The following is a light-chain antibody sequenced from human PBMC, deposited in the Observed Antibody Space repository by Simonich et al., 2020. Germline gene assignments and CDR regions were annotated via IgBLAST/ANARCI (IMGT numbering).Light chain of an antibody. CDR3: QQYYSTPYT. V-gene: IGKV4-1*01. Sequence: DIVMTQSPDSLAVSLGESATINCKSSQSVLYSSNNKNYLAWYQQKPGQPPKLLIYWASTRESGVPDRFSGSGSGTDFTLPISSLQAEDVAVYYCQQYYSTPYTFGQGTKLEIK. CDR1: QSVLYSSNNKNY. J-gene: IGKJ2*01. CDR2: WAS.